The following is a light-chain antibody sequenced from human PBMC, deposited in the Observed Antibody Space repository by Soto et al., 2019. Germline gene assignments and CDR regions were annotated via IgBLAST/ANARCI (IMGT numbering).Light chain of an antibody. CDR3: LQDYNYPRT. CDR1: QSISSW. Sequence: IQMTQSPSTLSASVGDRATITCRASQSISSWLAWYQVKPGKAPKLLIYAASTVQSGVPSMFSGSSAGTYFTLTISSLQPEDFATYYCLQDYNYPRTFGQGTQVDIK. CDR2: AAS. V-gene: IGKV1-6*01. J-gene: IGKJ1*01.